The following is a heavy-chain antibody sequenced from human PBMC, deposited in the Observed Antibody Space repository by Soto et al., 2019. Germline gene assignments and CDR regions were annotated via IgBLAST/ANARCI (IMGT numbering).Heavy chain of an antibody. J-gene: IGHJ4*02. CDR2: IYYSGTT. D-gene: IGHD3-10*01. Sequence: TLSLTCTVSGGSISSGSYYWSWFRQYPGKGLEWIGYIYYSGTTYYNPSLRSRVTISVDTSKNQFSLRRSSVTAADTAVYYCARDSGYYGAGSPFDYWGQGTLVTVSS. CDR3: ARDSGYYGAGSPFDY. V-gene: IGHV4-31*03. CDR1: GGSISSGSYY.